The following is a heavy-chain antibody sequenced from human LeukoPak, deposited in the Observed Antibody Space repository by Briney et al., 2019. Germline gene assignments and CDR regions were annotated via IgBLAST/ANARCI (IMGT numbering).Heavy chain of an antibody. CDR2: ISYDGSNK. CDR3: ARVMRPNTVYSSPGFDY. J-gene: IGHJ4*02. Sequence: GGSLRLSCAASGFTFSSYAMHWVRQAPGKGLEWVAVISYDGSNKYYADSVKGRFTISRDNSKNTLYLLMNSLRAEDTAVYYCARVMRPNTVYSSPGFDYWGQGTLVTVSS. V-gene: IGHV3-30*04. D-gene: IGHD6-13*01. CDR1: GFTFSSYA.